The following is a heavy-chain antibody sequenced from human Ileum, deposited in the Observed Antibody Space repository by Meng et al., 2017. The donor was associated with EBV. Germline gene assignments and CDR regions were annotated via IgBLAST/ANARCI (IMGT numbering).Heavy chain of an antibody. J-gene: IGHJ4*02. CDR1: GGSISSSNW. D-gene: IGHD6-19*01. CDR3: ARVGQWLPIDY. CDR2: IYHSGST. Sequence: QVRRQGSGPGLGKPPGALSLSGVVSGGSISSSNWWSWVRQPPGKGLEWIGEIYHSGSTNYNPFLKSRVTISVDKSKNQFSLNLSSVTAADTAVYYCARVGQWLPIDYWGQGTLVTVSS. V-gene: IGHV4-4*03.